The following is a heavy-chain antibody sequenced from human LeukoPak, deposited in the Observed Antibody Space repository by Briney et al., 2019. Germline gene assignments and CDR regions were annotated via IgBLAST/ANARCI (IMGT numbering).Heavy chain of an antibody. CDR3: ARERMVAAYLYYYYGMDV. Sequence: GGSLRLSCAASGLTFSSYAMHWVRQAPGKGLEWVAVISYDGSNKYYADSVKGRFTISRDNSKNTLYLQMNSLRAEDTAVYYCARERMVAAYLYYYYGMDVWGQGTTVTVSS. CDR1: GLTFSSYA. J-gene: IGHJ6*02. D-gene: IGHD2-15*01. V-gene: IGHV3-30-3*01. CDR2: ISYDGSNK.